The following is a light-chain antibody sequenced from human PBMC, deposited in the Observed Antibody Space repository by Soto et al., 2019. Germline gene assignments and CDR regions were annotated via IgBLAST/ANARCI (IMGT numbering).Light chain of an antibody. V-gene: IGKV3-15*01. J-gene: IGKJ3*01. CDR3: HQYNSRPRGT. Sequence: EIMMTQSPGILSVSPEEGATHSCTARQSVNLNLDWYQKKPGQHPTLLLYGASTRATGIPVRFRGSGSGTEFTLTISSLQSEDSAVYDCHQYNSRPRGTFGPGTKVEIK. CDR2: GAS. CDR1: QSVNLN.